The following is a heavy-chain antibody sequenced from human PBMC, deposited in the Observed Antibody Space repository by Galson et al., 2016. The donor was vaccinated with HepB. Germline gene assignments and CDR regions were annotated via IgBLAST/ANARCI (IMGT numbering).Heavy chain of an antibody. J-gene: IGHJ3*02. CDR1: GFTFSRFW. CDR2: INSDGSST. V-gene: IGHV3-74*01. Sequence: LRLSCAASGFTFSRFWMHWVRQAPGKGLVWVSRINSDGSSTNYADSVKGRFTISRDNAKNTLHLQMNSLRAEDTAVYYCASIRVGATLVGAFDIWGQGTMVTVSS. CDR3: ASIRVGATLVGAFDI. D-gene: IGHD1-26*01.